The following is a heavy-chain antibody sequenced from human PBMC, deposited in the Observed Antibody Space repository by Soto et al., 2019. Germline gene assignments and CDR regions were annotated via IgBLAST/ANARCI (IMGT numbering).Heavy chain of an antibody. V-gene: IGHV4-34*01. D-gene: IGHD4-17*01. J-gene: IGHJ6*03. CDR1: GGSFSGYY. CDR3: ARGRTSLRPYYYYYYMDV. CDR2: INHSGST. Sequence: QVRLQQWGAGLLKPSETLSLTCAVYGGSFSGYYWSWIRQPPGKGLEWIGVINHSGSTNYNPSLKSRVTISVDTSKNQFSLKLSSVTAADTAVYYCARGRTSLRPYYYYYYMDVWGKGTTVTVSS.